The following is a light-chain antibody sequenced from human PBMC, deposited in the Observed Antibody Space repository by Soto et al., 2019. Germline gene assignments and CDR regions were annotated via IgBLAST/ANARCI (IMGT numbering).Light chain of an antibody. CDR3: QQFFHAPT. CDR1: QRVLFVSNNKNF. J-gene: IGKJ1*01. CDR2: WAS. V-gene: IGKV4-1*01. Sequence: VLTQSPDSLAVSLGGRATIHCRSDQRVLFVSNNKNFLAWYQQKPGQPPKLFLNWASTRESGVPDRFSGSGSGTDSTLTISNLQAEDVAVYYCQQFFHAPTLGQGTKVDIK.